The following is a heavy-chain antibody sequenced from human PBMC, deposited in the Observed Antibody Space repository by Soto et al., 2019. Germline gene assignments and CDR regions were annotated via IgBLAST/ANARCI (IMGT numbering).Heavy chain of an antibody. V-gene: IGHV4-34*01. CDR2: INHSVST. Sequence: ASETLSLTCAVFGGSFSEYHWSWIRQPPGKGLEWIGEINHSVSTNYNPSLKSRVTIFVDTAKNQFSLRLTSVTAADTAVYYCARVARSRSVVVTAIHFDYWGRGTRVTVSS. CDR3: ARVARSRSVVVTAIHFDY. J-gene: IGHJ4*02. CDR1: GGSFSEYH. D-gene: IGHD2-21*02.